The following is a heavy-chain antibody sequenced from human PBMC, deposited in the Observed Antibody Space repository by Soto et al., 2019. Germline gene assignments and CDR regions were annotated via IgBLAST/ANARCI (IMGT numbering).Heavy chain of an antibody. CDR1: GYTFTGYY. CDR2: ISANNGDT. Sequence: ASVKVSCKASGYTFTGYYIHWVRQAPGQGLEWMGWISANNGDTNYAQKLQGRVTMTTDTSTSTAYMELRSLRSDDTAVYYCARKATHLRGYYYGMDVWGQGTTVTVSS. J-gene: IGHJ6*02. D-gene: IGHD5-12*01. CDR3: ARKATHLRGYYYGMDV. V-gene: IGHV1-18*04.